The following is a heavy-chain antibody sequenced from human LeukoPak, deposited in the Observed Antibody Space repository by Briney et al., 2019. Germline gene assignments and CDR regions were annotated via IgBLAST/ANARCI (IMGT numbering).Heavy chain of an antibody. Sequence: SETLSLTCTVSGGSISSYYWSWIRQPPGKGLEWIGYIHYSGSTNYNPSLKSRVTILVHTSKNQFSLKLRSVTAADTAVYYCARETSQKGAHYMDVWGKGTTVTISS. CDR2: IHYSGST. J-gene: IGHJ6*03. CDR3: ARETSQKGAHYMDV. D-gene: IGHD3-16*01. V-gene: IGHV4-59*01. CDR1: GGSISSYY.